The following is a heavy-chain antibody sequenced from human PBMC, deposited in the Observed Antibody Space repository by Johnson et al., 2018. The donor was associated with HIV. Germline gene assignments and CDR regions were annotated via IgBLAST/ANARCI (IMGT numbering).Heavy chain of an antibody. V-gene: IGHV3-48*04. CDR3: ARVTRYNWNSDAFDI. J-gene: IGHJ3*02. D-gene: IGHD1-1*01. Sequence: EVQLVESGGGVVQPGRSLRLSCAASGFTFSRHAVHWVRRAPGRGLEWVSYISSSGSTIYYADSVKGRFTISRDNAKNSLYLQMNSLRAEETALYYCARVTRYNWNSDAFDIWGQGTMVTVSS. CDR2: ISSSGSTI. CDR1: GFTFSRHA.